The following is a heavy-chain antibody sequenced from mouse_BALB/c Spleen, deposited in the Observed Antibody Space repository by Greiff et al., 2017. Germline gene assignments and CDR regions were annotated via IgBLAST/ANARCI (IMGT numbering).Heavy chain of an antibody. CDR1: GYTFTSYY. CDR3: ARAPMIMDYYAMDY. D-gene: IGHD2-4*01. J-gene: IGHJ4*01. V-gene: IGHV1S56*01. CDR2: IYPGNVNT. Sequence: QVQLKQSGPELVKPGASVRISCKASGYTFTSYYIHWVKQRPGQGLEWIGWIYPGNVNTKYNEKFKGKATLTADKSSSTAYMQLSSLTSEDSAVYFCARAPMIMDYYAMDYWGQGTSVTVSS.